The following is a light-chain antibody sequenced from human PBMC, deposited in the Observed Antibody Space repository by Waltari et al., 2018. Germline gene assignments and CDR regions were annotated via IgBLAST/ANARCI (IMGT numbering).Light chain of an antibody. CDR2: EVI. Sequence: QSALTQPPSASGSPGQSVTISCTGTSSDVGGYQYVSWYQQHPGKAPKLMIYEVIKRPSGVPDRFSGSKSGNTASRTVSGLQAEDEADYYCSSYAGNNIHVVFGGGTKLTVL. CDR1: SSDVGGYQY. J-gene: IGLJ2*01. V-gene: IGLV2-8*01. CDR3: SSYAGNNIHVV.